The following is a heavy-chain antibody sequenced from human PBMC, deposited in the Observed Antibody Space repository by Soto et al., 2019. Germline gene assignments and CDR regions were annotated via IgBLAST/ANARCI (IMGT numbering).Heavy chain of an antibody. CDR3: AKDGGLRWDDAFDI. CDR2: ISWNSGSI. V-gene: IGHV3-9*01. D-gene: IGHD4-17*01. J-gene: IGHJ3*02. CDR1: GFTFDDYA. Sequence: DVQLVESGGGLVQPGRSLRLSCAASGFTFDDYAMHWVRQAPGKGLEWVSGISWNSGSIGYADSVKGRFTISRDNAKNSLYLQMNSLRAEDTALYYCAKDGGLRWDDAFDIWGQGTMVTVSS.